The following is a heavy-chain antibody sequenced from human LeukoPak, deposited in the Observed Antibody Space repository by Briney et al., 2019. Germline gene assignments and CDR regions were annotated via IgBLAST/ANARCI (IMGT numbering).Heavy chain of an antibody. J-gene: IGHJ4*02. Sequence: PGGSLRLSCAASGFTFSSYSMNWFRQAPGKGLEWVSSISSSSSYIYYADSVKGRFTISRDNAKKSLYLQMNSLRAEDTAVYYCARAPGYCSSTSCLNFDYWGQGTLVTVSS. CDR2: ISSSSSYI. V-gene: IGHV3-21*01. D-gene: IGHD2-2*03. CDR1: GFTFSSYS. CDR3: ARAPGYCSSTSCLNFDY.